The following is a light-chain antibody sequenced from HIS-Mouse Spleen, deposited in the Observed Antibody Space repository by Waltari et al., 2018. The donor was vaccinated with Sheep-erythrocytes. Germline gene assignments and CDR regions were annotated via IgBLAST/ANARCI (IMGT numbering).Light chain of an antibody. CDR1: SSDVGGYNY. J-gene: IGLJ3*02. CDR3: SSYTSSSTWV. Sequence: QSALTQPASVSGSPGQSITISCTGTSSDVGGYNYVSWYQQHPGKAPNLMIYEFSNRPSGVSKRFAGSKSGNTASLTISGLQAEDEADYYCSSYTSSSTWVFGGGTKLTVL. CDR2: EFS. V-gene: IGLV2-14*01.